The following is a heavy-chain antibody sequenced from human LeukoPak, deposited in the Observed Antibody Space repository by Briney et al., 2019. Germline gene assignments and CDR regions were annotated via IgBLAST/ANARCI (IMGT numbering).Heavy chain of an antibody. V-gene: IGHV4-59*01. D-gene: IGHD3-3*01. CDR3: ARGGLEWLFYDMDV. J-gene: IGHJ6*03. Sequence: KPSETLSLTCTVSGGSISSYYWSWIRQPPGKGLEWIGYIYYSGSTNYNPSLKSRVTISVDTSKNQFSLKLSSVTAADTAVYYCARGGLEWLFYDMDVWGKGTTVTVSS. CDR2: IYYSGST. CDR1: GGSISSYY.